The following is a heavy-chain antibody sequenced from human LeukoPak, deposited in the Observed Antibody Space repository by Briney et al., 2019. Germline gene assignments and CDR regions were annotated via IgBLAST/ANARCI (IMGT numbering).Heavy chain of an antibody. V-gene: IGHV3-23*01. J-gene: IGHJ4*02. CDR1: GFTFSSYA. Sequence: PGGSLRLSCAASGFTFSSYAMSWVRQAPGKGLEWVSAISDSGGSTYYADSVKGRFTISRDNSKNTLYLQMNSLRAEDTAVYYCAKDTCTNGVCYTIDYWGQGTLVTVSS. CDR2: ISDSGGST. CDR3: AKDTCTNGVCYTIDY. D-gene: IGHD2-8*01.